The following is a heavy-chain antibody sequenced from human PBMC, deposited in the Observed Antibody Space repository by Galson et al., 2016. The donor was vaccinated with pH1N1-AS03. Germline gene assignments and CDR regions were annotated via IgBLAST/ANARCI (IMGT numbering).Heavy chain of an antibody. CDR1: GFSLSTGGVY. Sequence: PALVKPTQTLTLTCSFSGFSLSTGGVYVAWIRQPPGKALEWLALIFWDGETRYRPSLTSRLTITKDTSKNEVVLTMTNMDPVDTATYYCARSTHVNEGLDFWGQGTLVTVSS. D-gene: IGHD2-8*01. V-gene: IGHV2-5*02. J-gene: IGHJ4*02. CDR2: IFWDGET. CDR3: ARSTHVNEGLDF.